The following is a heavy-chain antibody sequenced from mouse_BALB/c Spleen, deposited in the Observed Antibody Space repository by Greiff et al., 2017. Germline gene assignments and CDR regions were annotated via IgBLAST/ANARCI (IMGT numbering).Heavy chain of an antibody. Sequence: DVKLQESGPGLVKPSQSLSLTCSVTGYSITSGYYWNWIRQFPGNKLEWMGYISYDGSNNYNPSLKNRISITRDTSKNQFFLKLNSVTTEDTATYYCARRIPYYAMDYWGQGTSVTVSS. CDR2: ISYDGSN. CDR3: ARRIPYYAMDY. D-gene: IGHD5-1-1*01. V-gene: IGHV3-6*02. CDR1: GYSITSGYY. J-gene: IGHJ4*01.